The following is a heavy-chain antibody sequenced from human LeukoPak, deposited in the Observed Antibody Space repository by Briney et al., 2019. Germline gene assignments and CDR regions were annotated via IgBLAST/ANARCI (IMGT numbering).Heavy chain of an antibody. Sequence: GGSLRLSCAASGFTFSSYGMHWVRQAPGKGLEWVAVIWYDGSNKYYADSVKGRFTISRDNSKNTLYLQMNSLRADDTAMYYCARVRGSWCLDRWGQGTLVTVSS. V-gene: IGHV3-33*01. J-gene: IGHJ5*02. CDR1: GFTFSSYG. CDR2: IWYDGSNK. CDR3: ARVRGSWCLDR. D-gene: IGHD6-13*01.